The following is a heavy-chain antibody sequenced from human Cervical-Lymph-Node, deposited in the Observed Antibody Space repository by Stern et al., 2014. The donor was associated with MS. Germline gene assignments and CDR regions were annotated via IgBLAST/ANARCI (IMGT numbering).Heavy chain of an antibody. D-gene: IGHD4-17*01. CDR1: GFTFSAYS. V-gene: IGHV3-21*01. CDR2: ISPSRSM. Sequence: EVQLLESGGGLVKRGGSLRLSCAASGFTFSAYSMTLVRPAQGKRLEWVSSISPSRSMDYADSVKGRFTISRDNSKNSLYLHMNSLRAEDTAVYHCARLLDGDRRGYYYGIDVWGQGTTVTVSS. CDR3: ARLLDGDRRGYYYGIDV. J-gene: IGHJ6*02.